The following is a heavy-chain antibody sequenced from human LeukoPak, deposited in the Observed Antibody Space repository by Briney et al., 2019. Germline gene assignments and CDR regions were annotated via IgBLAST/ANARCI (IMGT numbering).Heavy chain of an antibody. V-gene: IGHV3-21*01. CDR1: GFTFSSYS. CDR3: ARFSSSSWYGRYYYYMDV. J-gene: IGHJ6*03. D-gene: IGHD6-13*01. Sequence: GGSLRLSCAASGFTFSSYSMNWVRQAPGKGLEWVSSISSSSSYIYYADSVRGRFTISRDNAKNSLYLQMNSLRAEDTAVYYCARFSSSSWYGRYYYYMDVWGKGTTVTISS. CDR2: ISSSSSYI.